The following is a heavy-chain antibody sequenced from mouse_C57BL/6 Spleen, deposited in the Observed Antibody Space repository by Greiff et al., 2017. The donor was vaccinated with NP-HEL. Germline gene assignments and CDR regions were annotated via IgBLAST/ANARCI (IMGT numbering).Heavy chain of an antibody. D-gene: IGHD1-1*01. CDR2: INSDGGST. V-gene: IGHV5-2*01. CDR1: EYEFPSHD. Sequence: EVKLMESGGGLVQPGESLKLSCESNEYEFPSHDMSWVRKTPEKRLELVAAINSDGGSTYYPDTMERRFIISRDNTKKTMYLQMSSLRSEDTALYYCARRGTTVVAGDWYFDVWGTGTTVTVSS. J-gene: IGHJ1*03. CDR3: ARRGTTVVAGDWYFDV.